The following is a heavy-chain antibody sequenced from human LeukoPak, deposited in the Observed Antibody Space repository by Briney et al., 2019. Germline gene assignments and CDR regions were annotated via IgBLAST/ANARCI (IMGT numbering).Heavy chain of an antibody. CDR2: ISYDGSNK. CDR1: GFTFSSYG. CDR3: AKDGALYYYDSSGYYPDY. D-gene: IGHD3-22*01. Sequence: GGSLRLSCAASGFTFSSYGMHWVRQAPGKGLEWVAVISYDGSNKYYADSVKGRFTISRDNSKNTLYLQMNSLRAEDTAVYYCAKDGALYYYDSSGYYPDYWSQGTLVTVSS. V-gene: IGHV3-30*18. J-gene: IGHJ4*02.